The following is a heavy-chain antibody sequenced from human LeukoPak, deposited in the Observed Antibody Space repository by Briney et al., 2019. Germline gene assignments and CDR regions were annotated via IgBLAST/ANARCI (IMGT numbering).Heavy chain of an antibody. CDR2: INHNSGGT. Sequence: GASVKVSCKASGYTFTGYYMHWVRQAPGKGLEWMGRINHNSGGTNYAHKFQGRVTMTRDTSISTAYMELSRLRSDDTAVYYCARDLCITIFGVSNWFDPWGQGTLVTVSS. D-gene: IGHD3-3*01. J-gene: IGHJ5*02. V-gene: IGHV1-2*06. CDR1: GYTFTGYY. CDR3: ARDLCITIFGVSNWFDP.